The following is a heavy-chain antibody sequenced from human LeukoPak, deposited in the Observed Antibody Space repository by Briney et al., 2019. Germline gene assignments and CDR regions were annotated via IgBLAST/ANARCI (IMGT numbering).Heavy chain of an antibody. D-gene: IGHD1-26*01. Sequence: PGGSLRLSCAASGFTFSIYAMSWVRPAPGKGLEWIGEINHSGSTNYNPSLKGRVTISVDTSKNQFSLKLSSVTAADTAVYYCARRWELLRKGVDYWGQGTLVTVSS. J-gene: IGHJ4*02. V-gene: IGHV4-34*01. CDR3: ARRWELLRKGVDY. CDR2: INHSGST. CDR1: GFTFSIYA.